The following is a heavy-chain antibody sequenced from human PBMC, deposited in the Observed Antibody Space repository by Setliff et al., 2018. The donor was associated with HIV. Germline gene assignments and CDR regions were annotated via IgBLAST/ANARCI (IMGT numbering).Heavy chain of an antibody. CDR1: GYSISSGYY. CDR2: IYQSGSS. CDR3: ARDSGTTGWCVDV. J-gene: IGHJ6*02. V-gene: IGHV4-38-2*02. D-gene: IGHD3-10*01. Sequence: PSETLSLTCAVSGYSISSGYYWGWIRQPPGKGLEWIGNIYQSGSSYSNPSLKSRVTISIDTSKSQFSLKLSSVTAADTAVYYCARDSGTTGWCVDVWGQGTTVTVSS.